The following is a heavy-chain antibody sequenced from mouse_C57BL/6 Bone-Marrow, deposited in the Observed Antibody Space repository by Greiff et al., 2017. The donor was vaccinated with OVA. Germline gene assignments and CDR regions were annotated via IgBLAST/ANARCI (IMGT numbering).Heavy chain of an antibody. CDR1: GFTFSDYY. V-gene: IGHV5-12*01. Sequence: EVQVVESGGGLVQPGGSLKLSCAASGFTFSDYYMYWVRQTPEKRLEWVAYISNGGGSTYYPDTVKGRFTISSDNAKNTLYLQMSRLKSEDTAMYYCARVGSSYRGLDYWGKGTTLTVSS. CDR2: ISNGGGST. CDR3: ARVGSSYRGLDY. D-gene: IGHD1-1*01. J-gene: IGHJ2*01.